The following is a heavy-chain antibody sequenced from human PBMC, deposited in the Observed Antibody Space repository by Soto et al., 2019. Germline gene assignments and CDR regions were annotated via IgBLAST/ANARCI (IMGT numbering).Heavy chain of an antibody. V-gene: IGHV4-61*05. CDR3: ASSVYYYDSSGYYDY. CDR2: IYYSGST. D-gene: IGHD3-22*01. CDR1: GGSISSSSYY. Sequence: SETLSLTCTVSGGSISSSSYYWGWIRQPPGKGLEWIGYIYYSGSTNYNPSLKSRVTISVDTSKNQFSLKLSSVTAADTAVYYCASSVYYYDSSGYYDYWGQGTLVTVSS. J-gene: IGHJ4*02.